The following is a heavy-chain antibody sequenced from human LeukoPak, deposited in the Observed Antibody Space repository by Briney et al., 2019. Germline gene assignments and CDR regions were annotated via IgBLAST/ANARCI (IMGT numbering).Heavy chain of an antibody. D-gene: IGHD3-9*01. CDR2: IGSSGSTI. CDR3: ARGEDTISHFDY. J-gene: IGHJ4*02. V-gene: IGHV3-48*03. CDR1: GFTFSSYE. Sequence: SGGSLRLSCAASGFTFSSYEMNWVRQAPGKGLEWVSYIGSSGSTIYYADSVKGRFTISRDNAKNSLYLQMNSLRAEDTAVYYCARGEDTISHFDYWGQGTLVTVSS.